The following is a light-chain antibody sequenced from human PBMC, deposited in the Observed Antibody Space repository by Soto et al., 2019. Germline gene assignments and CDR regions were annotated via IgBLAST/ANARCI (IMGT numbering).Light chain of an antibody. CDR1: SSDVGGYNY. Sequence: QSVLTQPASVSGSPGQSITISCTGTSSDVGGYNYVSWYQQHPGKAPKLMIYAVSNRPSGISNRFSGSKSGNTATLTISGLRAEDEADYYCCSYTVSGTYVFGTGTKATVL. J-gene: IGLJ1*01. CDR2: AVS. V-gene: IGLV2-14*01. CDR3: CSYTVSGTYV.